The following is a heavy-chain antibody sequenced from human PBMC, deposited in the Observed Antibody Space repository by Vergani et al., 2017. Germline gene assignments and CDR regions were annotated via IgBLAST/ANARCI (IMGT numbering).Heavy chain of an antibody. CDR1: GGSFSGYY. J-gene: IGHJ4*02. CDR3: ARRSYGFRAGDY. CDR2: INHSGST. V-gene: IGHV4-34*01. D-gene: IGHD5-18*01. Sequence: QVQLQESGPGLVKPSETLSLTCAVYGGSFSGYYWSWIRQPPGKGLEWIGEINHSGSTNYNPSLKSRVTISVDTSKNQFSLKLSSVTAADTAVYYCARRSYGFRAGDYWGQGTLVTVSS.